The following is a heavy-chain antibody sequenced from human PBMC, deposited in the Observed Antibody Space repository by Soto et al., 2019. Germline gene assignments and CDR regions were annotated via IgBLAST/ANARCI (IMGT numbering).Heavy chain of an antibody. V-gene: IGHV4-4*02. D-gene: IGHD6-13*01. J-gene: IGHJ6*02. Sequence: QVQLQESGPGLVKPSGTLSLTCAVSGGSISSSNWGSWVRQPPGKGLEWIGEIYHSGSTNYNPSLKSRVTISVDKSKNQFSLKLSSVTAADTAVYYCARAPFGTRSSSWYEAYYYYGMDVWGQGTTVTVSS. CDR1: GGSISSSNW. CDR2: IYHSGST. CDR3: ARAPFGTRSSSWYEAYYYYGMDV.